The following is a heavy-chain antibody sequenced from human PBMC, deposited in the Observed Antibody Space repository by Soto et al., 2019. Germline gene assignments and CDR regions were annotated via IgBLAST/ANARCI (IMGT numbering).Heavy chain of an antibody. D-gene: IGHD5-12*01. CDR1: GLTFSSSA. CDR3: AAPPNRDAYNYGY. V-gene: IGHV1-58*01. Sequence: QVQLVQSGPEVRKPGTSVKVSCKTSGLTFSSSAVQWVRQARGQRLEWIGWIVVGSGSTKYAQKFQERVTITRDMSTSTAYMELSSLRSEDTAVYYCAAPPNRDAYNYGYWGQGALVTVSS. CDR2: IVVGSGST. J-gene: IGHJ4*02.